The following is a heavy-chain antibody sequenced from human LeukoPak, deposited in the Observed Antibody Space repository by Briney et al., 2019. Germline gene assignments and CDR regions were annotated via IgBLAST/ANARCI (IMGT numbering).Heavy chain of an antibody. CDR3: ARDSGYCSSTSCYQDSYGMDV. V-gene: IGHV1-69*13. Sequence: SVKVSCKASGGTFSSYAISWVRQAPGQGLGWMGGIIPIFGTANYAQKFQGRVTITADESTSTAYMELSSLRSEDTAVYYCARDSGYCSSTSCYQDSYGMDVWGQGTTVTVSS. D-gene: IGHD2-2*03. CDR1: GGTFSSYA. CDR2: IIPIFGTA. J-gene: IGHJ6*02.